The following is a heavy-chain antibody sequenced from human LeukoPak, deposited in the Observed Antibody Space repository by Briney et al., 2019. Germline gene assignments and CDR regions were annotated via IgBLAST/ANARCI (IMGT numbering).Heavy chain of an antibody. J-gene: IGHJ6*03. CDR3: ARADRAEYYYYYYMDV. CDR1: GFTFSDYY. Sequence: GGSLRLSCAASGFTFSDYYMSWIRQAPGKGLEWVSYISSSGSTIYYADSVKGRFTISRDNAKNSLYLQMNSLRAEDTAVYYCARADRAEYYYYYYMDVWSKGTTVTVSS. D-gene: IGHD1-14*01. CDR2: ISSSGSTI. V-gene: IGHV3-11*04.